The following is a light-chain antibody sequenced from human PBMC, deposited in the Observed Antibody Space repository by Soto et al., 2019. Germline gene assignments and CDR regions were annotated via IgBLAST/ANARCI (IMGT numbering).Light chain of an antibody. CDR1: SSDVDIYNF. J-gene: IGLJ2*01. V-gene: IGLV2-14*03. Sequence: QSALTQPASVSGSPGQSITISCTGTSSDVDIYNFVSWYQHHPGKAPKLMIYYVNARPSGVSNRFSGSKSGNTASLTISGLQAEDEGDYYCSSYTSSRTLVFGRGTKVTVL. CDR3: SSYTSSRTLV. CDR2: YVN.